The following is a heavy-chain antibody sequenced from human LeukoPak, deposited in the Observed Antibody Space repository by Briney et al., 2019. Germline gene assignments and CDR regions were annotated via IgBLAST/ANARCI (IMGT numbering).Heavy chain of an antibody. CDR1: GGSISSYY. V-gene: IGHV4-59*01. D-gene: IGHD6-19*01. CDR3: AGVVVAGTFDY. CDR2: IYYSGST. J-gene: IGHJ4*02. Sequence: SETLSLTCTVSGGSISSYYWSWIRQPPGKGLEWIGYIYYSGSTNYNPSLKSRVTISVDTSKNQFSLKLSSVTAADTAVYYCAGVVVAGTFDYWGQGTLVTVSS.